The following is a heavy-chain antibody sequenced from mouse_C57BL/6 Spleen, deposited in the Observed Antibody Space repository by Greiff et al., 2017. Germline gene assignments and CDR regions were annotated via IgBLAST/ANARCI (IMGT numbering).Heavy chain of an antibody. J-gene: IGHJ1*03. Sequence: VQLQQSGAELARPGASVKMSCKASGYTFTSYTLHWVQQRPGQGLEWIGYINPSSGYTKYNQKFKDKATLTAANSSSTPYMPLSSLTSEDSAVYYCARGYGYDNWYFDVWGTGTTVTVSS. D-gene: IGHD2-2*01. V-gene: IGHV1-4*01. CDR1: GYTFTSYT. CDR2: INPSSGYT. CDR3: ARGYGYDNWYFDV.